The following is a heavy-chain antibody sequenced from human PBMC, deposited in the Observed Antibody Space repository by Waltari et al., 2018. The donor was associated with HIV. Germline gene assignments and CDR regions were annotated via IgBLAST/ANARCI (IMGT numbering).Heavy chain of an antibody. CDR2: VNHSGTS. V-gene: IGHV4-34*02. CDR3: ARRGLDPLIPNNWFDS. J-gene: IGHJ5*01. CDR1: GVSHDDYS. D-gene: IGHD3-16*01. Sequence: QVQLQQWGARLLKPSETLSLTCAVSGVSHDDYSCNWLRQPPGKGVEWIGEVNHSGTSNSVPSLKSRVSISVNAFKRQFSLNLTSVTAADTGVYFCARRGLDPLIPNNWFDSWGQGTVVIVSS.